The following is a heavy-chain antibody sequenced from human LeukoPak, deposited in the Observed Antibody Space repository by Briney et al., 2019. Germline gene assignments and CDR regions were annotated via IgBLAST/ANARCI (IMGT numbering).Heavy chain of an antibody. J-gene: IGHJ3*02. Sequence: SETLSLTCTVSGGSISSYYWSWIRQPPGKGLEGIGYIYYSGSTNYSPSLKSRVTISVDTSKNQFSLELTSVTAADTAVYYCAREGDMATASDAFDIWGQGTMVTVSS. CDR1: GGSISSYY. V-gene: IGHV4-59*01. D-gene: IGHD5-18*01. CDR3: AREGDMATASDAFDI. CDR2: IYYSGST.